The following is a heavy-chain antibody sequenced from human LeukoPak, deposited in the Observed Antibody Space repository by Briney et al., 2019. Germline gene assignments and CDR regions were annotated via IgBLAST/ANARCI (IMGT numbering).Heavy chain of an antibody. CDR1: GGSISSYY. V-gene: IGHV4-4*07. J-gene: IGHJ6*03. D-gene: IGHD3-3*01. Sequence: SETLSLTCTVSGGSISSYYWSWIRQPAGKGLEWIGRICTSGSTNYNPSLKSRVTMSVDTSKNQFSLKLSSVTAADTAVYYCARDLVNNFWSGYSYYMDVWGKGTTVTVSS. CDR3: ARDLVNNFWSGYSYYMDV. CDR2: ICTSGST.